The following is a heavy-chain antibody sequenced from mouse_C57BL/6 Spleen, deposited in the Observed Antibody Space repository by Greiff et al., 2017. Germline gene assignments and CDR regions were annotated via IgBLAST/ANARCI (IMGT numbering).Heavy chain of an antibody. J-gene: IGHJ3*01. V-gene: IGHV3-6*01. CDR3: APKVEYGYDGAY. CDR2: ISYDGSN. CDR1: GYSITSGYF. D-gene: IGHD2-2*01. Sequence: EVKLMESGPGLVKPSQSLSLSCSVSGYSITSGYFWNWIRPLPGNKLEWMGYISYDGSNNSNPSLINRIAITRDTSKNQFFLKLNSVTTEDTATNYCAPKVEYGYDGAYWGQGTLGTVSA.